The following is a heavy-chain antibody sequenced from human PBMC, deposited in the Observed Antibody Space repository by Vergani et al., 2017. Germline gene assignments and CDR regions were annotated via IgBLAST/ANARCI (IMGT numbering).Heavy chain of an antibody. D-gene: IGHD6-6*01. CDR1: GGTFSSYA. J-gene: IGHJ6*02. CDR3: ARDRSFYYYYGMDV. CDR2: INTGNGNT. Sequence: QVQLVQSGAEVKKPGSSVKVSCKASGGTFSSYAISWVRQAPGQGLEWMGWINTGNGNTKYSQKFQGRVTMTTDTSTSTAYMELRSLRSDDTAVYYCARDRSFYYYYGMDVWGQGTTVTVSS. V-gene: IGHV1-18*01.